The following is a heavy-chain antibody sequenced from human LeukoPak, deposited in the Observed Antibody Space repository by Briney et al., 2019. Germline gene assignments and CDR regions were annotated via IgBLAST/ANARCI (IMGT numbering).Heavy chain of an antibody. CDR1: GFTFSSYA. V-gene: IGHV3-23*01. CDR3: AKGVYSSSWYGAFDI. J-gene: IGHJ3*02. Sequence: GGSLRLSCAASGFTFSSYAMSWVRQAPGKGLEWVSAISGSGGSTYYADSVKGRFTISRDNSKNTLYLQMNSLRAKDTAVYYCAKGVYSSSWYGAFDIWGQGTMVTVPS. D-gene: IGHD6-13*01. CDR2: ISGSGGST.